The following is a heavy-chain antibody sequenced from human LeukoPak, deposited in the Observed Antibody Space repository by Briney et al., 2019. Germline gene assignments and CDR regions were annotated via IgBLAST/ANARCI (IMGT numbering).Heavy chain of an antibody. CDR2: IYPGDSDT. J-gene: IGHJ4*02. CDR3: ARHGGFEAWEWLFSY. CDR1: GYSFTSYW. Sequence: GESLKISCKGSGYSFTSYWIGWVRQMPGKGLEWMGIIYPGDSDTRYSPSFQGQVTISADKSISPAYLQWSSLKASDTAMYYCARHGGFEAWEWLFSYWGQGTLVTVSS. D-gene: IGHD3-3*01. V-gene: IGHV5-51*01.